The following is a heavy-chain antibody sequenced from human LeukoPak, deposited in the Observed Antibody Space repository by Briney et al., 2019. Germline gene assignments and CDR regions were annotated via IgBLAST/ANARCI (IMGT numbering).Heavy chain of an antibody. CDR2: ISYDGSNK. V-gene: IGHV3-30*18. CDR1: GLTFSSYG. CDR3: AKDLGESYYYGMDV. Sequence: GRSLRLSCAASGLTFSSYGMHWVRQAPGKGLEWVAVISYDGSNKYYADSVKGRFTISRDNSKNTLYLQMNSLRAEDTAVYYCAKDLGESYYYGMDVWGQGTTVTVSS. J-gene: IGHJ6*02. D-gene: IGHD3-16*01.